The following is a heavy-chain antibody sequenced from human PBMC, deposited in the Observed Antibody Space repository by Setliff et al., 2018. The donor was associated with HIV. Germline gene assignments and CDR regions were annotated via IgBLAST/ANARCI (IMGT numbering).Heavy chain of an antibody. Sequence: PSETLSLTCAVSGGSISSDNWWTWVRQPPGKGLEWIGEIYHNEYTNYNASLKSRVSMSVDKSKNQFSLKLTSVTAADTAVYYCARGHCSGTNCYGVDYYGMDVWGQGTTVTVSS. CDR1: GGSISSDNW. D-gene: IGHD2-2*01. CDR2: IYHNEYT. CDR3: ARGHCSGTNCYGVDYYGMDV. J-gene: IGHJ6*02. V-gene: IGHV4-4*02.